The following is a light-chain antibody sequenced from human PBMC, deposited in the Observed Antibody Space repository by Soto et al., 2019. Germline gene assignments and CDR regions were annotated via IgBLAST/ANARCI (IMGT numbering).Light chain of an antibody. CDR2: GAS. J-gene: IGKJ2*01. Sequence: ERVMTQSPATLSLSPGERATLSCRASQSVSSNLAWYQQKPGQAPRLLIYGASSRATGIPARFSGSGSGTDFTLTISSLQSEDFAVYYCQQYNDWPDTFGQGTKLEIK. V-gene: IGKV3-15*01. CDR3: QQYNDWPDT. CDR1: QSVSSN.